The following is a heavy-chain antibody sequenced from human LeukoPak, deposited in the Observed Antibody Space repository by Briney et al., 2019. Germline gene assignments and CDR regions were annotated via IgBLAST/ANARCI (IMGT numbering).Heavy chain of an antibody. Sequence: ETLSLTCTVSGGSINSGSYYWSWVRQAPGKGLEWVSAISGSGGSTYYADSVEGRFTISRDNSKNTLYLQMNSLRAEDTAVYYCAKGVNYYDSSGYLRMAPHDAFDIWGQGTMVTVSS. D-gene: IGHD3-22*01. CDR2: ISGSGGST. J-gene: IGHJ3*02. V-gene: IGHV3-23*01. CDR1: GGSINSGSYY. CDR3: AKGVNYYDSSGYLRMAPHDAFDI.